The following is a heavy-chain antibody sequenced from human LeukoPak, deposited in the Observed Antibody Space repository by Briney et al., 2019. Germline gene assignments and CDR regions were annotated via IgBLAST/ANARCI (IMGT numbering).Heavy chain of an antibody. V-gene: IGHV4-39*07. D-gene: IGHD3-9*01. CDR2: IYTSGST. CDR3: ARGDYDILTGFDY. Sequence: SETLSLTCTVSGGSISSSSYYWGWIRQPPGKGLEWIGRIYTSGSTNYNPSLKSRVTISVDTSKNQFSLKLSSVTAADTAVYYCARGDYDILTGFDYWGQGTLVTVSS. J-gene: IGHJ4*02. CDR1: GGSISSSSYY.